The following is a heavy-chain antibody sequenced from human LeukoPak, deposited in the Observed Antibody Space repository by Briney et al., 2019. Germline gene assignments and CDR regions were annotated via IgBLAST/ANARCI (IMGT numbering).Heavy chain of an antibody. CDR2: IYYSGST. CDR1: GGSISSYY. Sequence: PSETLSLTCTVSGGSISSYYWSWIRQPPGKGLEWIGYIYYSGSTNYNPSLKSRVTISVDTSKNQFSLKLSSVTAADTAVYYRARINYYYGSGSYVFDYWGQGTLVTVSS. D-gene: IGHD3-10*01. V-gene: IGHV4-59*08. CDR3: ARINYYYGSGSYVFDY. J-gene: IGHJ4*02.